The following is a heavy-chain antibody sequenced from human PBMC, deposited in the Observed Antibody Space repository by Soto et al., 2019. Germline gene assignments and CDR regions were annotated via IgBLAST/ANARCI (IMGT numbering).Heavy chain of an antibody. V-gene: IGHV3-23*01. J-gene: IGHJ6*02. CDR2: ISSSGDAT. D-gene: IGHD3-3*01. CDR1: GFTFSTYA. Sequence: PRGSLRLSCAASGFTFSTYAMTWVRQAPGKGLEWVSIISSSGDATYYVDSVKGRFTISRDNSRNTLNLQMNSLRAEDTAVYYCAKNGDFWSWGMDVWGQGTTVTVSS. CDR3: AKNGDFWSWGMDV.